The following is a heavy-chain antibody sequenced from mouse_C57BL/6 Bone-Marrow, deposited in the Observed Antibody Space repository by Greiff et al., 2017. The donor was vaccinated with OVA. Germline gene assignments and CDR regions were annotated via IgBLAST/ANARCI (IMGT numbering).Heavy chain of an antibody. J-gene: IGHJ1*03. CDR3: ARDRGYGREYFDV. CDR2: INYDGSST. D-gene: IGHD1-1*01. V-gene: IGHV5-16*01. Sequence: EVKLVESEGGLVQPGSSMKLSCTASGFTFSDYYMAWVRQVPEKGLEWVANINYDGSSTYYLDSLKSRFIISRDNAKNILYLQMSSLKSEDTATYYCARDRGYGREYFDVWGTGTTVTVSS. CDR1: GFTFSDYY.